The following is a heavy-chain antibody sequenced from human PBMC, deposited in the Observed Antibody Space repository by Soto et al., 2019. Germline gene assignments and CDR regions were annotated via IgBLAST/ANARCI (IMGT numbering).Heavy chain of an antibody. D-gene: IGHD2-15*01. CDR1: GFTFSSYW. Sequence: EVQLVESGGGLVQPGGSLRLSCAASGFTFSSYWMHWVRQAPGKGLVWVSRINSDGSSTSYADSVKGRFTXSRDXAKXXXXXXXXXXXXXXXXXYYCVRTXLVVAAATREDYWGQGTXVTVSS. CDR3: VRTXLVVAAATREDY. CDR2: INSDGSST. V-gene: IGHV3-74*01. J-gene: IGHJ4*02.